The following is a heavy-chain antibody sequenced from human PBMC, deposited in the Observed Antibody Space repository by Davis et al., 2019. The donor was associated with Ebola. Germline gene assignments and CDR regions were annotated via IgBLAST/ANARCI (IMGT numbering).Heavy chain of an antibody. CDR2: ISSSSSTI. J-gene: IGHJ6*02. D-gene: IGHD5-12*01. CDR1: GFTFSSYS. V-gene: IGHV3-48*04. Sequence: GESLKISCAASGFTFSSYSMNWVRQAPGKGLEWVSYISSSSSTIYYADSVKGRFTISRDNAKNSLYLQMNSLRAEDTAVYYCARDHSGYRHYYYGMDAWGQGTTVTVSS. CDR3: ARDHSGYRHYYYGMDA.